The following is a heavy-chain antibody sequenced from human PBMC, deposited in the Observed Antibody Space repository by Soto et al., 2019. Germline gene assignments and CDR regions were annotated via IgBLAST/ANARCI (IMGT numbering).Heavy chain of an antibody. CDR2: ISYDGSNK. V-gene: IGHV3-30*18. CDR1: GFTFSSYG. CDR3: AKDRDYDSSGYLFY. Sequence: QVQLVESGGGVVQPGRSLRLSCAASGFTFSSYGMHWVRQAPGKGLEWVAVISYDGSNKYYADSVKGRFTISRDNSKNTLYLQMNSLRAEDTAVYYCAKDRDYDSSGYLFYWGQGTLVTVSS. J-gene: IGHJ4*02. D-gene: IGHD3-22*01.